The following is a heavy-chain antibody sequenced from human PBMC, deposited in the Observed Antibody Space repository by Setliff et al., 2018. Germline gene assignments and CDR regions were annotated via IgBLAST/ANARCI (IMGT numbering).Heavy chain of an antibody. CDR2: ISSSSSYT. D-gene: IGHD3-22*01. V-gene: IGHV3-11*05. J-gene: IGHJ4*02. Sequence: GSLRLSCAASGFTFSDYYMSWIRQAPGKGLEWVSYISSSSSYTNYADSVKGRFTISRDNAKNTLYLQMNSLRAEDTAVYYCAKDLYYYDSSGYYPIPFDYWGQGTLVTVSS. CDR1: GFTFSDYY. CDR3: AKDLYYYDSSGYYPIPFDY.